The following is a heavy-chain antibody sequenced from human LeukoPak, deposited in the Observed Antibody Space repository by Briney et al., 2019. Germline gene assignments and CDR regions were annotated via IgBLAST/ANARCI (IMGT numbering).Heavy chain of an antibody. CDR3: ARETAHNYYDSSGPYDY. Sequence: ASETLSLTCAVYGGSFSGYYWSWIRQPPGKGLEWVSSISSSSSYIYYADSVKGRFTISRDNAKNSLYLQMNSLRAEDTAVYYCARETAHNYYDSSGPYDYWGQGTLVTVSS. D-gene: IGHD3-22*01. V-gene: IGHV3-21*01. J-gene: IGHJ4*02. CDR2: ISSSSSYI. CDR1: GGSFSGYY.